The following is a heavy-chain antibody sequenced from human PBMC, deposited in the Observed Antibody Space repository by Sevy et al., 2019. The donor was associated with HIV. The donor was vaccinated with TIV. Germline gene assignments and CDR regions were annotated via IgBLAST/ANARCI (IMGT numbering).Heavy chain of an antibody. D-gene: IGHD1-26*01. CDR1: GFSLSAYW. CDR2: INNDGSVR. Sequence: GGSLRLSCKCSGFSLSAYWMHWVRQIPGKGLDWVSHINNDGSVRQYADSVKGRFTISRDNVRNTLYLQMESLRAEDAGVYYCARGIGKTGAFWGQGTLVTVSS. V-gene: IGHV3-74*01. J-gene: IGHJ4*02. CDR3: ARGIGKTGAF.